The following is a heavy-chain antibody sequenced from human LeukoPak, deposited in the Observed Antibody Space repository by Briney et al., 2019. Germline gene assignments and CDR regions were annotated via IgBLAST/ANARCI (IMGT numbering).Heavy chain of an antibody. J-gene: IGHJ6*02. V-gene: IGHV4-39*07. CDR1: GGSISSSSYY. CDR2: INHSGST. D-gene: IGHD2-15*01. Sequence: KPSETLSLTCTVSGGSISSSSYYWGWIRQPPGKGLEWIGEINHSGSTNYNPSLKSRVTISVDTSKNQFSLKLSSVTAADTAVYYCARGRGSGGSCYQAGVCYYGMDVWGQGTTVTVYS. CDR3: ARGRGSGGSCYQAGVCYYGMDV.